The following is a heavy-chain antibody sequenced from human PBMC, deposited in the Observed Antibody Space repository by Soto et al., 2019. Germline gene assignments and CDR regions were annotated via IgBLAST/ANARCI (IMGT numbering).Heavy chain of an antibody. CDR3: AKGRYYGLGSYYNVVGYYYYGMGV. CDR2: ISGSGGGT. J-gene: IGHJ6*04. D-gene: IGHD3-10*01. Sequence: PGGPMRHSCAASGFTISSYAISWVRQKPGKGLEWVAAISGSGGGTYYADSVKGRFTISRDNPKTTLYLQMNSLRAEDTAVYYCAKGRYYGLGSYYNVVGYYYYGMGVCGEGIMVTGSS. CDR1: GFTISSYA. V-gene: IGHV3-23*01.